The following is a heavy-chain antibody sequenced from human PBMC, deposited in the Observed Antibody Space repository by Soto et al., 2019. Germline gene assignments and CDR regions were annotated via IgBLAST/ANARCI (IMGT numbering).Heavy chain of an antibody. CDR1: GFTFSKHW. V-gene: IGHV3-74*01. CDR3: ARDHCSTTSCYTVWFDP. CDR2: INSDGSAT. Sequence: PGGSLRLSCAAPGFTFSKHWMHWVRQAPGKGLVWVSRINSDGSATNYADSVKGRFTISRDNAENTLYLHMSSLRAEDTAVYYCARDHCSTTSCYTVWFDPWGQGTLVTVSS. J-gene: IGHJ5*02. D-gene: IGHD2-2*02.